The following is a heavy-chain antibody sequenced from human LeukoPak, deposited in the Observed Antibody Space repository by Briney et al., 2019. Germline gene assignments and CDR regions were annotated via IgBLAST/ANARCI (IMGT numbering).Heavy chain of an antibody. CDR1: GFTFSSYA. J-gene: IGHJ4*02. V-gene: IGHV3-64*01. D-gene: IGHD3-10*01. CDR3: ARGPGFGELNPGGEYDY. CDR2: ISSNGGST. Sequence: PGGSLRLSCAASGFTFSSYAMHWVRQAPGKGLEYVSAISSNGGSTYYANSVKGRFTISRDNSKNTLYLQMGSLRAEDMAVYYCARGPGFGELNPGGEYDYWGQGTLVTVSS.